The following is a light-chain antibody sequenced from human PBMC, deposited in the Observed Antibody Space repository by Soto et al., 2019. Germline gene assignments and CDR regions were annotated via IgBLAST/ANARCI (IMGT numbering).Light chain of an antibody. V-gene: IGKV3-15*01. CDR1: QSVSSN. CDR3: QQHNYWPS. Sequence: EIVMTQSPATLSVSPGERATLSCRARQSVSSNLAWYQQKPGQAPRLLLYGPSPRATGIPGRFSGSGSGTEFTLTISRLQSEDFAVYYCQQHNYWPSFGQGTQLEIK. J-gene: IGKJ2*01. CDR2: GPS.